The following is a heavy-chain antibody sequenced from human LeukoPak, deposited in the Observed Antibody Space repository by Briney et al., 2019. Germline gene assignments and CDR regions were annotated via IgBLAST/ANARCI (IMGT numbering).Heavy chain of an antibody. CDR2: IIPIFGTA. CDR3: ASSPSHSSGFNWFDP. CDR1: GGTFSSYA. D-gene: IGHD3-22*01. V-gene: IGHV1-69*05. Sequence: ASVKVSCKASGGTFSSYAISWVRQAPGQGLEWMGGIIPIFGTANYAQKFQGRVTITTDESTSTAYMELSSLRSEDTAVYYCASSPSHSSGFNWFDPWGQGTLVTVSS. J-gene: IGHJ5*02.